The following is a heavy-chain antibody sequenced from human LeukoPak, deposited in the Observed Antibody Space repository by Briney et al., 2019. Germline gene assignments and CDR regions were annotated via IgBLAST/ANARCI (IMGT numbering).Heavy chain of an antibody. V-gene: IGHV3-30*18. J-gene: IGHJ4*02. CDR3: AKGRDSSGSLYFDY. CDR1: GFTFSSYG. D-gene: IGHD6-19*01. CDR2: ISYDGSNK. Sequence: GGSLRLSCAASGFTFSSYGMHGVRQAPGKGLEWVAVISYDGSNKYYADSVKGRFTISRDNSKNTLYLQMNSLRAEDTAVYYCAKGRDSSGSLYFDYWGQGTLVTVFS.